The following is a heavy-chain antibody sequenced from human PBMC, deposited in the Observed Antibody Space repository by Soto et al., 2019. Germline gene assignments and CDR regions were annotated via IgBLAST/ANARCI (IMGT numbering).Heavy chain of an antibody. CDR3: AKDSAHFCSGWYGY. CDR2: ISGSGGST. J-gene: IGHJ4*02. V-gene: IGHV3-23*01. D-gene: IGHD6-19*01. CDR1: GFTFSSYA. Sequence: GGSLRLSCAASGFTFSSYAMSWVRQAPGKGLEWVSAISGSGGSTYYADSVKGRFTISRDNSKNTLYLQMNSLRAEDTAVYYCAKDSAHFCSGWYGYWGQGTLVTVS.